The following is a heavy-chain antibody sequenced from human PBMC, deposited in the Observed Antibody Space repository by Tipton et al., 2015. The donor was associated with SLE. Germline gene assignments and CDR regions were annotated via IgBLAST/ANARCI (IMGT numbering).Heavy chain of an antibody. CDR1: GGSMTRFY. D-gene: IGHD2-15*01. Sequence: TLSLTCTVSGGSMTRFYWRWIRQPPGKGLEDIGYIYYSGSTNYDPSLKSRVTISIDTSKNQFSLRLSSVTAADTAVYYCARGGWYMDVWGKGTTVTVSS. CDR2: IYYSGST. J-gene: IGHJ6*03. CDR3: ARGGWYMDV. V-gene: IGHV4-59*01.